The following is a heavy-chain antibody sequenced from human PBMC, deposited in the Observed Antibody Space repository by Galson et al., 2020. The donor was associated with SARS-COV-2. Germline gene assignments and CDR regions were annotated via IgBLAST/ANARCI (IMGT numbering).Heavy chain of an antibody. Sequence: SETLSLTCTVSGGSISSSSYYWGWIRQPPGKGLEWIGSIYYSGSIYYNPSLKSRVTISVDTSKNQFSLKLSSVTAADTAVYYCARQAAMITFGGVMPGYFDYWGQGTLVTVSS. D-gene: IGHD3-16*01. CDR1: GGSISSSSYY. J-gene: IGHJ4*02. CDR2: IYYSGSI. CDR3: ARQAAMITFGGVMPGYFDY. V-gene: IGHV4-39*01.